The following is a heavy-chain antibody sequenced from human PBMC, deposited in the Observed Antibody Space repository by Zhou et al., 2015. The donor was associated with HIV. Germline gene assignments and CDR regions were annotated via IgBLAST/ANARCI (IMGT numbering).Heavy chain of an antibody. V-gene: IGHV3-11*04. Sequence: QVQLVESGGDLVKPGGSLRLSCTASGFTFSDHWMGWIRQAPGKGLEWLSHLHGTYVKKYYAESVKGRFTVSRDNAKDSLYLQMNSLKDGDTAVYYCARERYGDSRGNYWGQGTLVTVSS. D-gene: IGHD4-17*01. CDR2: LHGTYVKK. CDR3: ARERYGDSRGNY. CDR1: GFTFSDHW. J-gene: IGHJ4*02.